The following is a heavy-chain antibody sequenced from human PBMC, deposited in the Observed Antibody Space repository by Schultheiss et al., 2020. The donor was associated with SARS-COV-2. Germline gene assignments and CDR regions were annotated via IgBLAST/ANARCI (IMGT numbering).Heavy chain of an antibody. CDR2: IHHAGSL. Sequence: SETLSLTCAVSGGSINNDNWWFSWVRQPPGKGLEWLGEIHHAGSLHYNPSLNSRVTISADTSKDQFSLTVTSVTAADTAVYYCARLIAGYSYGHYAEYFRLWGQGTPVTVSS. J-gene: IGHJ1*01. V-gene: IGHV4-4*02. CDR1: GGSINNDNW. CDR3: ARLIAGYSYGHYAEYFRL. D-gene: IGHD5-18*01.